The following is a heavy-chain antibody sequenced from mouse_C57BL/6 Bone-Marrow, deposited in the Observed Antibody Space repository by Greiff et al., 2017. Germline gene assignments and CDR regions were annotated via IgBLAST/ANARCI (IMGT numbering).Heavy chain of an antibody. D-gene: IGHD2-1*01. J-gene: IGHJ4*01. V-gene: IGHV1-53*01. CDR3: VKGNYGNYEDYAMDY. CDR1: GYTFTSYW. Sequence: QVQLKQPGTELVKPGASVKLSCKASGYTFTSYWMHWVKQRPGQGLEWIGNINPSNGGNNYNEKFKSKATLTVDKSSSTAYMQLSSLTSEDSAVYYCVKGNYGNYEDYAMDYGGQGTSVTVSS. CDR2: INPSNGGN.